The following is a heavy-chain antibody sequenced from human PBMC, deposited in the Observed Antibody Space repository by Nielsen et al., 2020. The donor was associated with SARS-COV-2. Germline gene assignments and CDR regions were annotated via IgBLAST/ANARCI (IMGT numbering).Heavy chain of an antibody. CDR1: GFTFSNYV. V-gene: IGHV3-23*01. Sequence: GESLKISCAASGFTFSNYVMNWVRQSPGKGLEWVSAISASGASTYYADSVKGRFTISRDNAKNSLYLQMNSLRAEDTAVYYCARSWAINNWFDPWGQGTLVTVSS. J-gene: IGHJ5*02. CDR3: ARSWAINNWFDP. D-gene: IGHD3-16*01. CDR2: ISASGAST.